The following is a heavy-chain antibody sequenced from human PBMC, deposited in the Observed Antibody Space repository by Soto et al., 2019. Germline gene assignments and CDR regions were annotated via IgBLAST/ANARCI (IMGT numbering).Heavy chain of an antibody. CDR2: ISGSGGST. V-gene: IGHV3-23*01. CDR1: GLTLSTSS. CDR3: AKVADCSGGSCSSSYFDY. D-gene: IGHD2-15*01. Sequence: PGGSLRLSCAAFGLTLSTSSMNWVRQAPGRGLEWVSAISGSGGSTYYADSVKGRFTISRDNSKNTLYLQMNSLRAEDTAVYYCAKVADCSGGSCSSSYFDYWGQGTLVTVSS. J-gene: IGHJ4*02.